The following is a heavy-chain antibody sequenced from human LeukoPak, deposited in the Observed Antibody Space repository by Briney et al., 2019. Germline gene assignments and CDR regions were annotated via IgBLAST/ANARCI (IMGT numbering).Heavy chain of an antibody. Sequence: GASVKVSCKVSGYTLTELSMHWVRQAPGQGLEWMGWINPNSGGTNYAQKFQGRVTMTRDTSISTAYMELSRLRSDDTAVYYCAVVATIVDWGQGTLVTVSS. J-gene: IGHJ4*02. CDR3: AVVATIVD. D-gene: IGHD5-24*01. CDR2: INPNSGGT. V-gene: IGHV1-2*02. CDR1: GYTLTELS.